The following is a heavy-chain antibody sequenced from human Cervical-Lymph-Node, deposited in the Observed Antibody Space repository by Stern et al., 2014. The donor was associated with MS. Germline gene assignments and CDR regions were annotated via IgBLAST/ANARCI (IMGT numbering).Heavy chain of an antibody. J-gene: IGHJ4*02. CDR3: ARHVQGFDY. Sequence: EVQLEESGAEVKKPGESLKISCKLSGYSFTIYYIAWVRQMPGKGLEWMGVIYPYDSDTTYSPSFQGQVTISADKSITTAYLQWSSLRASDTAMYYCARHVQGFDYWGQGTLVPVSS. V-gene: IGHV5-51*01. CDR1: GYSFTIYY. CDR2: IYPYDSDT.